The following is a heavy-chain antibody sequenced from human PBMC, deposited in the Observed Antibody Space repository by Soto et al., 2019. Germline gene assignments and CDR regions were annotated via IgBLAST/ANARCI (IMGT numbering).Heavy chain of an antibody. V-gene: IGHV1-69*13. CDR1: GGTFSSYA. D-gene: IGHD3-22*01. CDR2: IIPIFGTA. CDR3: ARGYYYDSSGPRGYYYGMDV. Sequence: SVKVSCKASGGTFSSYAISWVRQAPGQGLEWLGGIIPIFGTANYAQKFQGRVTITADESTSTAYMELSSLRSEDTAVYYCARGYYYDSSGPRGYYYGMDVWGQGTTVTVSS. J-gene: IGHJ6*02.